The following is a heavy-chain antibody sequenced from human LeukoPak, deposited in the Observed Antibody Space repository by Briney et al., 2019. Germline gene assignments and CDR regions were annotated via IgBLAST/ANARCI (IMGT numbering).Heavy chain of an antibody. CDR1: DYSISSGYY. D-gene: IGHD1-14*01. V-gene: IGHV4-38-2*02. Sequence: SETLSLTCTVSDYSISSGYYWGWIRQPPGKGLRWIGSIYYSGNTYYNPSLKSRVSMSVDTSKNQFSLKLSSVTAADTAVYYCARDRASGRAFDIWGQGTTVTVSS. J-gene: IGHJ3*02. CDR3: ARDRASGRAFDI. CDR2: IYYSGNT.